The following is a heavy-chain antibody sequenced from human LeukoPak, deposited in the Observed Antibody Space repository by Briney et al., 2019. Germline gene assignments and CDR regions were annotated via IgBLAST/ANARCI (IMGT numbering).Heavy chain of an antibody. CDR3: ARDPGRCTSSSCYPDY. CDR2: IASDGSST. V-gene: IGHV3-74*01. CDR1: GFTFSSYW. Sequence: GGSLRLSCAASGFTFSSYWMNWVRQAPGKGLVWVSRIASDGSSTTYADSVKGRFSISRDNAKNTLYLQMNSLRVEDTAVYYCARDPGRCTSSSCYPDYWGQGTLVTVSS. D-gene: IGHD2-2*01. J-gene: IGHJ4*02.